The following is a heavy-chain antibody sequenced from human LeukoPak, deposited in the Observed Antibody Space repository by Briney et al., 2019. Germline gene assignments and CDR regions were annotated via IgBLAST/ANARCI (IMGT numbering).Heavy chain of an antibody. Sequence: GGSLRLSCAASGFTFSSYAMSWVRQAPGKGLEWVSAISGSGDSTYYADSVKGRFTISRDNSKNTLYLQMNSLRAEDTAVYYCAKDGSWWFYYFDYWGQGTLVNVSS. J-gene: IGHJ4*02. CDR1: GFTFSSYA. D-gene: IGHD2-15*01. CDR2: ISGSGDST. V-gene: IGHV3-23*01. CDR3: AKDGSWWFYYFDY.